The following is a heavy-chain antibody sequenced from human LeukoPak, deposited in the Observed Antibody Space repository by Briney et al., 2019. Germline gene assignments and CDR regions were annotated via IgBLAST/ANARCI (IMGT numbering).Heavy chain of an antibody. V-gene: IGHV4-39*01. Sequence: PSETLSLTCTVSGGSISSSSYNWGWIRQPPGRGLEWIGSIYYSGNTYYNLSLKGRVTISVDTSKNQFSLKLSSVTAADTAVYYCASDHTGNQNWGQGTLVTVSS. CDR3: ASDHTGNQN. J-gene: IGHJ1*01. D-gene: IGHD7-27*01. CDR2: IYYSGNT. CDR1: GGSISSSSYN.